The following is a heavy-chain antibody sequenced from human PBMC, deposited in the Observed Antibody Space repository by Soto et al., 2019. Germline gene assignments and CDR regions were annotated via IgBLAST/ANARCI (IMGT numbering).Heavy chain of an antibody. Sequence: SVKVSCKASVGTFSSYTINWVRQAPGQGLEWMGGINPIVGKANYAQKFQGRVTITADKSTNTAYMEMSSLRSEDTAVYYCATDHHWGQGTLVTVS. V-gene: IGHV1-69*10. CDR1: VGTFSSYT. CDR2: INPIVGKA. J-gene: IGHJ5*02. CDR3: ATDHH.